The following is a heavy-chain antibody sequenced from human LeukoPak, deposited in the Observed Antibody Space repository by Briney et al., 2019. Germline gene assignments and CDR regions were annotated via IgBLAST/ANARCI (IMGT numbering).Heavy chain of an antibody. D-gene: IGHD6-13*01. CDR3: AVSVAAAPAPFDY. CDR1: GGSISSGDYY. Sequence: ASQTLSLTCTVSGGSISSGDYYWSWIRQPPGKGLEWIGYIYYSGSTNYNPSLKSRVTISVDTSKNQFSLKLSSVTAADTAVYYCAVSVAAAPAPFDYWGQGTLVTVSS. V-gene: IGHV4-61*08. J-gene: IGHJ4*02. CDR2: IYYSGST.